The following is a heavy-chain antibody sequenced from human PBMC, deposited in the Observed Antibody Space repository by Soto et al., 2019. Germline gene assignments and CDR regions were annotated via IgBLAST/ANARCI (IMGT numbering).Heavy chain of an antibody. CDR3: AREPPSLYSSSWYRYYFDY. J-gene: IGHJ4*02. CDR1: GFTFSSYG. D-gene: IGHD6-13*01. V-gene: IGHV3-33*01. CDR2: IWYDGSNK. Sequence: GGSLRLSCAASGFTFSSYGMHWVCQAPGKGLEWVAVIWYDGSNKYYADSVKGRFTISRDNSKNTLYLQMNSLRAEDTAVYYCAREPPSLYSSSWYRYYFDYWGQGTLVTVSS.